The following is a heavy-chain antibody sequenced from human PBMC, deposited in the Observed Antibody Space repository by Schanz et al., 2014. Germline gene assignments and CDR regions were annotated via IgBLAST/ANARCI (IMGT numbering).Heavy chain of an antibody. CDR2: INPDGSGK. V-gene: IGHV3-7*03. J-gene: IGHJ3*01. D-gene: IGHD1-1*01. CDR3: VRDAGRDGYNLAFDV. CDR1: GFNFGDYY. Sequence: DVQLVESGGGLVQSGGSLRLSCAASGFNFGDYYMTWVRQAPGKGLESVAKINPDGSGKYYVVSVEGRFTISRDNAKKSLDLHMNSLRAEDTAVYYCVRDAGRDGYNLAFDVWGQGTLVTVSS.